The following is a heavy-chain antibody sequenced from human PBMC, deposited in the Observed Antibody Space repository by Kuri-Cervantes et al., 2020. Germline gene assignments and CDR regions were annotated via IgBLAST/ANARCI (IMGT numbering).Heavy chain of an antibody. CDR1: GYTFTGYY. J-gene: IGHJ4*02. CDR2: INPNSGGT. CDR3: ARNWDDSSGLSFKH. D-gene: IGHD3-22*01. V-gene: IGHV1-2*02. Sequence: ASVKVSCKASGYTFTGYYMHWVRQAPGQGLEWMGWINPNSGGTNYAQKFQGRVTMTRDTSISTAYMELSRLRSDDTAVYYCARNWDDSSGLSFKHWGQGTLVTVSS.